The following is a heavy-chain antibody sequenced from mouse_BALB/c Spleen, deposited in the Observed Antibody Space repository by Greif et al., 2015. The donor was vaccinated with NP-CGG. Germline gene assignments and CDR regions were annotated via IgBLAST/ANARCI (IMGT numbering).Heavy chain of an antibody. Sequence: QVQLQHPGAELAKPGASVKMSCKASGYTFTSYWVHWVKQRPGQGLEWIGYINPSTGYTEYNQKFKDKATLTADKSSSTAYMQLSSLTSEDSAVYYCARYYYAMDYWGQGTSVTVSS. V-gene: IGHV1-7*01. J-gene: IGHJ4*01. CDR2: INPSTGYT. CDR1: GYTFTSYW. CDR3: ARYYYAMDY.